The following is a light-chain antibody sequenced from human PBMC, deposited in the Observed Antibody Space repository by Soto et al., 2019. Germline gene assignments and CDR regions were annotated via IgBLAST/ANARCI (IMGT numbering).Light chain of an antibody. CDR2: EGT. J-gene: IGLJ1*01. CDR3: FSYAGNRVYV. CDR1: SSDVGSYNL. Sequence: QSALAQPASVSGSPGQSITISCTGTSSDVGSYNLVSWFQQLPGKVPKLIIYEGTKRPSGVSDRLSGSKSGYTASLTIAGLQAADAADYYCFSYAGNRVYVFGNGTKVTVL. V-gene: IGLV2-23*01.